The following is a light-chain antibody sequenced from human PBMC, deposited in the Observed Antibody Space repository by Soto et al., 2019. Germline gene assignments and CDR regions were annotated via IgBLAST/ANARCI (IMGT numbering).Light chain of an antibody. CDR2: GAS. Sequence: EIVLTQSPGTLSLPPGERATLSCRASQSVSSGYLAWYQQKPGQTPRLLIYGASSRATGIPDRFSGGGSGTDFTLTISRLEPEDFAVYYCQQYGGSPPYTFGQGTKLEIK. V-gene: IGKV3-20*01. J-gene: IGKJ2*01. CDR1: QSVSSGY. CDR3: QQYGGSPPYT.